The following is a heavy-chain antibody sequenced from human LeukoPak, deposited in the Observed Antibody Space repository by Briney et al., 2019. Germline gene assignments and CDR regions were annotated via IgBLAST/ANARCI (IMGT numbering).Heavy chain of an antibody. CDR1: AYTFTING. Sequence: GAAVKLSCNSSAYTFTINGNSWVRQAPGQGLERMGWSSAYNGNTNYAQKLQGRVTMTTDTSTSTAYMELRSLRSDDTAVYYCARSGDGYNGFYYYYMDVWGKGTTVTISS. CDR3: ARSGDGYNGFYYYYMDV. CDR2: SSAYNGNT. V-gene: IGHV1-18*01. J-gene: IGHJ6*03. D-gene: IGHD5-24*01.